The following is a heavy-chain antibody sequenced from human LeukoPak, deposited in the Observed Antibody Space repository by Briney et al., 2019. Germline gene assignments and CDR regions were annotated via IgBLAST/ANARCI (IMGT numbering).Heavy chain of an antibody. J-gene: IGHJ6*03. D-gene: IGHD5-18*01. CDR2: ISGSGGST. CDR1: GFTFSSYA. CDR3: AKGGYSNYYYYMDV. Sequence: PGGSLRLSCAASGFTFSSYAMSWVRQAPGKGLEWVSAISGSGGSTYYADSVKGRFTISRDNSKNTLYLQMNSLRAEDTAVYHCAKGGYSNYYYYMDVWGKGTTVTVSS. V-gene: IGHV3-23*01.